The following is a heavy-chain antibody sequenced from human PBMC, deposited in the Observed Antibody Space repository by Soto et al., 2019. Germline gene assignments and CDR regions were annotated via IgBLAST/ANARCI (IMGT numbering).Heavy chain of an antibody. CDR1: GGSISSGGYS. D-gene: IGHD1-26*01. CDR3: AREGVVGAPCFDP. V-gene: IGHV4-30-2*01. J-gene: IGHJ5*02. Sequence: SETLSLTCAVSGGSISSGGYSWSWIRQPPGKGLEWIGYIYHSGSTYYNPSLKSRVTISVDRSKNQFSLKLSSVTAADTAVYFCAREGVVGAPCFDPWGQGTLVTVSS. CDR2: IYHSGST.